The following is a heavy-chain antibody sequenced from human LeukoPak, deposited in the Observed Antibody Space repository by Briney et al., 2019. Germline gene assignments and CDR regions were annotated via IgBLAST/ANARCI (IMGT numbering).Heavy chain of an antibody. D-gene: IGHD5-18*01. Sequence: ASVKVSCKASGYTFTGYYMHWVRQAPGQGLEWMGWINPNSGGTNYAQKFQGRVTMTRDTSISTAYMELSRLRPDDTAVYYCARGGYSYGLLVNYYYYMDVWGKGTTVTISS. V-gene: IGHV1-2*02. CDR3: ARGGYSYGLLVNYYYYMDV. CDR1: GYTFTGYY. CDR2: INPNSGGT. J-gene: IGHJ6*03.